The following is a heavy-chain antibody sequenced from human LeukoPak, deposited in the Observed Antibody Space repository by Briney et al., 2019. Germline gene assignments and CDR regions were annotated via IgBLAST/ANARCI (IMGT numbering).Heavy chain of an antibody. J-gene: IGHJ4*02. CDR1: GYVFASYG. D-gene: IGHD3-10*01. CDR2: ITAYNGKT. CDR3: ARDLGSGSHYVDY. V-gene: IGHV1-18*01. Sequence: ASVKVSCKASGYVFASYGISWVRQAPGQGLEWMGWITAYNGKTNYAQKFQGRLIMTTDTSTSTAYMELRSLRSDDTALYYCARDLGSGSHYVDYWGQGTPVTVSS.